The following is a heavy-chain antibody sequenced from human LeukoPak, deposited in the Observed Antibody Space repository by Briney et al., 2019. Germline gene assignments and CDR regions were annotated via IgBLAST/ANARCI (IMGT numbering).Heavy chain of an antibody. Sequence: ASVKVSCKASGYSFTSYGITWVRQAPGQGLEWMGWISPYDGATEYAQNLQDRVSMTIDTSTNTAHVEVRSLKSDDTAIYYCARDTDWTVDYSGQGTLVTVSS. CDR3: ARDTDWTVDY. CDR2: ISPYDGAT. CDR1: GYSFTSYG. V-gene: IGHV1-18*01. D-gene: IGHD3-9*01. J-gene: IGHJ4*02.